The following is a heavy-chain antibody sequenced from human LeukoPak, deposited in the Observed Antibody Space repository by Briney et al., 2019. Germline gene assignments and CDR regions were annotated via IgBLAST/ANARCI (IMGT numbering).Heavy chain of an antibody. CDR2: IYGGGTT. J-gene: IGHJ4*02. D-gene: IGHD6-6*01. Sequence: QPGGSLRLSCAASGFTVSSNYMSWVRQAPGKGLEWVSLIYGGGTTYYADSVKGRFTISRDNSKNTLYLQMNTLRAEDTAVYYCARSIVAPPNVDYWGQGTLVTASS. V-gene: IGHV3-66*01. CDR3: ARSIVAPPNVDY. CDR1: GFTVSSNY.